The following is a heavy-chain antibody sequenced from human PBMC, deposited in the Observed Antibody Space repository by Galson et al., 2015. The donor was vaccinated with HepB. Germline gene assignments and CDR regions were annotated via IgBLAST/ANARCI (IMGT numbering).Heavy chain of an antibody. V-gene: IGHV1-18*01. CDR1: GYSFAKYG. CDR2: ISAYNEHI. J-gene: IGHJ6*02. Sequence: SVKVSCKASGYSFAKYGISWVRQAPGQGLEWMGWISAYNEHINYAQKFQGRVTITADTSTRIVYMELRSLRSEDTAVYYCASPGAIAGSGSYNNVAYYYIIDVWGQGTTVIVSS. CDR3: ASPGAIAGSGSYNNVAYYYIIDV. D-gene: IGHD3-10*01.